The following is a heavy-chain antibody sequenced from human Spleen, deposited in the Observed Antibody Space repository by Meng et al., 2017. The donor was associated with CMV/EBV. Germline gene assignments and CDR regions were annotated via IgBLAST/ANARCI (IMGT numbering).Heavy chain of an antibody. CDR3: ARAAGSGEYYYYGMDV. V-gene: IGHV1-69*02. Sequence: SVKVSCKASGGTFSSYTISWVRQAPGQGLEWMGRIIPILGIANYAQKFQGRVTITADKSTSTAYMELSSLRSEDTAVYYCARAAGSGEYYYYGMDVWGQGTTVTVSS. D-gene: IGHD3-10*01. CDR1: GGTFSSYT. CDR2: IIPILGIA. J-gene: IGHJ6*02.